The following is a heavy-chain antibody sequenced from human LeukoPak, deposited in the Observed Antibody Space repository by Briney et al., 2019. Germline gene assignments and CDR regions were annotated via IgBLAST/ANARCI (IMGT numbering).Heavy chain of an antibody. Sequence: ASVKVSCKASGGTFSSYAISWVRQAPGQGLEWMGRIIPILGIANYAQKFQGRVTITADKSTSTAYMELSSLRSEDTAVYYCARDSGKITKPYYFDYWGQGTLVTVSS. CDR2: IIPILGIA. CDR3: ARDSGKITKPYYFDY. CDR1: GGTFSSYA. J-gene: IGHJ4*02. D-gene: IGHD5-12*01. V-gene: IGHV1-69*04.